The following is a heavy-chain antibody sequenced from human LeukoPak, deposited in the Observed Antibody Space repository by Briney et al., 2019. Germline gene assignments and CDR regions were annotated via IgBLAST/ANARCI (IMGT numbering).Heavy chain of an antibody. D-gene: IGHD1-26*01. V-gene: IGHV1-18*01. J-gene: IGHJ6*02. CDR1: GYRFTSYA. CDR2: ISSDSDQT. Sequence: GASVKVSCKTSGYRFTSYAINWVRQAPGQGLGWMGWISSDSDQTNYAQSLQGRITVTKDTSTSTVYMELRSLRAEDTAVYYCARDGRNSRSWYYYYGMDVWGQGTTVTVSS. CDR3: ARDGRNSRSWYYYYGMDV.